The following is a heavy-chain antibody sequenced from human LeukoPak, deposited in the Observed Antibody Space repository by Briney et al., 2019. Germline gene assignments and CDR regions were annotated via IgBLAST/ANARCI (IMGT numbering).Heavy chain of an antibody. Sequence: GGSLRLSCAASGFTFSSYGMHWVRQAPGKGLEWVAFIRYDGSNKYYADSVKGRFTISRDNSKNTLYLQMNSLRAEDTAVYYCATQPGRLRAPFDYWGQGTLVTVSS. J-gene: IGHJ4*02. CDR3: ATQPGRLRAPFDY. V-gene: IGHV3-30*02. D-gene: IGHD1-14*01. CDR2: IRYDGSNK. CDR1: GFTFSSYG.